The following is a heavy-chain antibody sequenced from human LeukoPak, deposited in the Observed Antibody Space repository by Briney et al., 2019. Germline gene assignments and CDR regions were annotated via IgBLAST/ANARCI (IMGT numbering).Heavy chain of an antibody. J-gene: IGHJ6*02. CDR3: ARDRIVTYYYYGMDA. CDR1: GFTFSSYE. D-gene: IGHD1-26*01. CDR2: ISSSGSTI. Sequence: GGSLRLSCAASGFTFSSYEMTWVRQAPGKGLEWVSYISSSGSTIYYADSVKGRFTISRDNAKNALYVQMNSLRAEDTAVYYCARDRIVTYYYYGMDAWGQGTTVTVSS. V-gene: IGHV3-48*03.